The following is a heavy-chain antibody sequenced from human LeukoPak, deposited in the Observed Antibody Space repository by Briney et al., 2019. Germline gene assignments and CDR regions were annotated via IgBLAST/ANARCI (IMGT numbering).Heavy chain of an antibody. CDR3: AKELAATGSYYSDY. Sequence: GGSLRLSCAASGFTFSDYTMSWVRQAPGKGLEWVSTISGSGGYTYYADSVKGRFTISRDNSKNTLYLQMNSLRAEDTAIYYCAKELAATGSYYSDYWGQGTLVTVSS. CDR2: ISGSGGYT. J-gene: IGHJ4*02. D-gene: IGHD6-13*01. CDR1: GFTFSDYT. V-gene: IGHV3-23*01.